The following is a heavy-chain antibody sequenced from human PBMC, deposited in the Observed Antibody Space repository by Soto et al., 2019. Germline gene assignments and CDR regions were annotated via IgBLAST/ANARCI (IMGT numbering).Heavy chain of an antibody. J-gene: IGHJ5*01. CDR1: GFTFSSNS. CDR2: ISSSGSFT. CDR3: ARDPPTATTLDWSDS. D-gene: IGHD1-7*01. Sequence: EVLLVESGGGLVEPGGSLRLSCVASGFTFSSNSMGWVRQAPGKGLEWVSSISSSGSFTPQAESVKGRFTISRDNAKNSLYLQINSLKAEDTAVYYCARDPPTATTLDWSDSWGQGTLVTVSS. V-gene: IGHV3-21*02.